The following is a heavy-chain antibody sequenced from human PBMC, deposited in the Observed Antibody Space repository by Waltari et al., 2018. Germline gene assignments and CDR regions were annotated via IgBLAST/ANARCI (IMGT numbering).Heavy chain of an antibody. CDR3: ARETLYCGGDCPMGPFDY. Sequence: EVQLVESGGGLVQPGGSLRLSCAASGFTFSSYWMSWVRQAPGKGLEWVANIKQDGSDKYYVDSVKGRFTISRDNAKNSLYLQMNSLRAEDTAVYYCARETLYCGGDCPMGPFDYWGQGTLVTVSS. CDR1: GFTFSSYW. D-gene: IGHD2-21*01. CDR2: IKQDGSDK. J-gene: IGHJ4*02. V-gene: IGHV3-7*01.